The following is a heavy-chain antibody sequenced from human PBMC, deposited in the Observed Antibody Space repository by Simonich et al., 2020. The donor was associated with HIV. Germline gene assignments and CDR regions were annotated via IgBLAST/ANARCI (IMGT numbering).Heavy chain of an antibody. V-gene: IGHV4-34*01. Sequence: QVQLQQWGAGLLKPSETLSLTCAVYGGSFSGYYWSWIRQPPGKGLEWNGEINHNGSPNYHPSLKSRVTISVDTSKNQFSLKLSSVTAADTAVYYCARGFYQRLYYFDYWGQGTLVTVSS. J-gene: IGHJ4*02. D-gene: IGHD2-2*01. CDR2: INHNGSP. CDR1: GGSFSGYY. CDR3: ARGFYQRLYYFDY.